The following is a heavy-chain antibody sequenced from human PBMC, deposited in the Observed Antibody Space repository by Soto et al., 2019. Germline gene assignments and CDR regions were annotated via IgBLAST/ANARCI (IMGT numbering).Heavy chain of an antibody. V-gene: IGHV4-30-4*01. CDR1: GGSISSGDYY. CDR3: ARPPYYYDSSGYYEIWFDP. D-gene: IGHD3-22*01. J-gene: IGHJ5*02. Sequence: SETLSLTXTVSGGSISSGDYYWSWIRQPPGKGLEWIGYIYYSGSTYYNPSLKSRVTISVDTSKNQFSLKLSSVTAADTAVYYCARPPYYYDSSGYYEIWFDPWGQGTLVTVSS. CDR2: IYYSGST.